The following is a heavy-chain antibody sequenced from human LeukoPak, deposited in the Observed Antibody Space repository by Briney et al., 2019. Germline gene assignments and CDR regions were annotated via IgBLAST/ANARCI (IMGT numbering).Heavy chain of an antibody. Sequence: GGSLRLSCAASGFTVSSNYMSWVRQAPGKGLEWVSVIYSGGSTYYADSVKGRVTISRHNSKNTLYLQMSSLRAEDTAVYYCARGLTSGYYEHWGQGTLVTVSS. V-gene: IGHV3-53*04. J-gene: IGHJ4*02. CDR2: IYSGGST. CDR3: ARGLTSGYYEH. CDR1: GFTVSSNY. D-gene: IGHD3-22*01.